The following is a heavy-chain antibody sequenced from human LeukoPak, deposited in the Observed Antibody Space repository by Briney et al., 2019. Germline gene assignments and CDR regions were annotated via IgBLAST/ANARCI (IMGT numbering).Heavy chain of an antibody. CDR2: IKQDGSEK. Sequence: GGSLRLSCAASGFTFSSYWMSWVRQAPGKGLEWVANIKQDGSEKYYVDSVKGRFTISRDNAKNSLYLQMNSLRAEDTAVYYCARLAVAGLFYFDYWGQGTLVTVSS. V-gene: IGHV3-7*01. D-gene: IGHD6-19*01. J-gene: IGHJ4*02. CDR1: GFTFSSYW. CDR3: ARLAVAGLFYFDY.